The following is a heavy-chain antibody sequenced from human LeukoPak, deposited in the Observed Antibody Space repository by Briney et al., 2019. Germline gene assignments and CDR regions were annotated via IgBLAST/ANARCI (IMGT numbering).Heavy chain of an antibody. Sequence: ASVTVSCTASGYTFTNYPMHWVRQAPGQRLEWMGWINAGTGNTHHSQNFQGRVTITRDTYARTVYMELRGLRSEDTDVYYCARYAENSYGLDVWGKGTTVTVSS. CDR1: GYTFTNYP. D-gene: IGHD2/OR15-2a*01. CDR2: INAGTGNT. CDR3: ARYAENSYGLDV. V-gene: IGHV1-3*01. J-gene: IGHJ6*04.